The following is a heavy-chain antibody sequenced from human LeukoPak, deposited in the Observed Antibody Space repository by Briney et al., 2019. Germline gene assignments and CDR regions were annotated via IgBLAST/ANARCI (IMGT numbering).Heavy chain of an antibody. Sequence: PSETLSLTCTVSGGSISSSSYYWGWIRQPPGKGLEWIGSIYYSGSTYYNPSLKSRVTISVDTSKNQFSLKLSSVTAADTAVYYCARLRLPTNFFDYWGQGALVTVSS. CDR2: IYYSGST. CDR1: GGSISSSSYY. J-gene: IGHJ4*02. CDR3: ARLRLPTNFFDY. V-gene: IGHV4-39*01.